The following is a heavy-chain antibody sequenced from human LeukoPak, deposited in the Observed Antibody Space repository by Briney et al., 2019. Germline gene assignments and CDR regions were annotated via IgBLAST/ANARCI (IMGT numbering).Heavy chain of an antibody. J-gene: IGHJ4*02. CDR1: GYTFTSYG. CDR2: ISAYNGNT. V-gene: IGHV1-18*01. Sequence: ASVKVSCKASGYTFTSYGISWVRQAPGQGLEWMGWISAYNGNTNYAQKFQGRVTMTTDTSTSTAYMELRRLRSDDTAVYYCARDYVCWSSTSCYTGLYFGGRGTLVTVSS. CDR3: ARDYVCWSSTSCYTGLYF. D-gene: IGHD2-2*02.